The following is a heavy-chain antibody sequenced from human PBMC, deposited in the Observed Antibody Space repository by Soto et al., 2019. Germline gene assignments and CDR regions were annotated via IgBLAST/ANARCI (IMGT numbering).Heavy chain of an antibody. CDR2: IIPIFGTA. J-gene: IGHJ6*02. CDR1: GGTFSSYA. CDR3: ATEDRSSDGPYYYYYYGMDV. V-gene: IGHV1-69*01. D-gene: IGHD6-6*01. Sequence: QVQLVQSGAEVKKPGSSVKVSCKATGGTFSSYAISWVRQAPGQGLEWMGGIIPIFGTANYAQKFQGRVTITADESTSTAYMELSSLRSEDTAVYYCATEDRSSDGPYYYYYYGMDVWGQGTTVTVSS.